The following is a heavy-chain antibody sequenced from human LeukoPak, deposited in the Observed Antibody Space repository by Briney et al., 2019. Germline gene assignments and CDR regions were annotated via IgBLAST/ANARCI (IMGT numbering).Heavy chain of an antibody. CDR1: GYNFIDCF. Sequence: GASVKVSCKTSGYNFIDCFVHWVRQAPGQGLEWMGRINPNSGGTEYEQKFQGRVTMTRDTSISTAYMELIRLISDDTAVYYCARDLSSTPNWEFDYWGQGTLVTVSS. D-gene: IGHD7-27*01. CDR3: ARDLSSTPNWEFDY. CDR2: INPNSGGT. J-gene: IGHJ4*02. V-gene: IGHV1-2*06.